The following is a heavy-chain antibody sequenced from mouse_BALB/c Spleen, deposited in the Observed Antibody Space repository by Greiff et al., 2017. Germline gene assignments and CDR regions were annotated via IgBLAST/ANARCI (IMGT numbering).Heavy chain of an antibody. D-gene: IGHD2-3*01. CDR2: INPNNGGT. V-gene: IGHV1-18*01. CDR1: GYTFTDYN. J-gene: IGHJ2*01. Sequence: EVQLQESGPELVKPGTSVKIPCKASGYTFTDYNMDWVKQSHGKSLEWIGDINPNNGGTIYNQKFKGKATLTVDKSSSTAYMELRSLTSEDTAVYYCARWGDGYFYFDYWGQGTTLTVSS. CDR3: ARWGDGYFYFDY.